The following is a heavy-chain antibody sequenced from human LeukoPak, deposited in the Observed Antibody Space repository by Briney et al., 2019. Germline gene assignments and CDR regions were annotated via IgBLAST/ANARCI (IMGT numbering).Heavy chain of an antibody. D-gene: IGHD3-22*01. J-gene: IGHJ4*02. CDR2: IYYSGSI. Sequence: SETLSLTCTVSGGSISSYYWSWIRQPPGKGLEWIGYIYYSGSINYNPSLKSRVTISVDTSKDQFSLKLTSVTAADTAVYYCASGYYDSSGHHFDYWGQGTLVTVSS. V-gene: IGHV4-59*01. CDR3: ASGYYDSSGHHFDY. CDR1: GGSISSYY.